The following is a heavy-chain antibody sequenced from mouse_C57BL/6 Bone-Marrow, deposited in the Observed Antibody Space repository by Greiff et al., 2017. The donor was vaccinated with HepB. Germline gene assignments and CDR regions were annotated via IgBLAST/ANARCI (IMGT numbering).Heavy chain of an antibody. J-gene: IGHJ3*01. V-gene: IGHV14-4*01. CDR2: IDPENGDT. CDR3: TSFITTAWFAY. Sequence: EVHLVESGAELVRPGASVKLSCTASGFNIKDDYMHWVKQRPEQGLEWIGWIDPENGDTEYASKFQGKATITADTSSNTAYLQLSSLTSEDTAVYYCTSFITTAWFAYWGQGTLVTVSA. CDR1: GFNIKDDY. D-gene: IGHD1-1*01.